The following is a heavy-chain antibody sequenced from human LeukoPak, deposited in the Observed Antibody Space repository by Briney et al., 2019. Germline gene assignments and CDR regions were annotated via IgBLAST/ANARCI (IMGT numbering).Heavy chain of an antibody. CDR1: GFTFSDDY. CDR3: ARDPFKATGWGIDY. Sequence: GGSLRLSCAASGFTFSDDYMNWIRQAPGKGLEWVSYISSSGDITYYADSVRGRFTISRDNTKNSLYLQMNSLRAEDTAVYYCARDPFKATGWGIDYWGQGTLVTVSS. D-gene: IGHD3-16*01. CDR2: ISSSGDIT. J-gene: IGHJ4*01. V-gene: IGHV3-11*01.